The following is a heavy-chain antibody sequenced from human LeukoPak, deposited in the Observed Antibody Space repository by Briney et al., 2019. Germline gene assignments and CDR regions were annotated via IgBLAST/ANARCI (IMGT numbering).Heavy chain of an antibody. J-gene: IGHJ4*02. D-gene: IGHD6-13*01. CDR1: GGSFSFYY. CDR3: ARRGRAAAANFDY. Sequence: SETLSLTCTVSGGSFSFYYWNWIRQPPGKGLEWIGYVYYTGNTNYNPSLKSRVTISVDTSKHQFSLKLSSVTAADTAVYYCARRGRAAAANFDYWGQGTLVTVSS. CDR2: VYYTGNT. V-gene: IGHV4-59*08.